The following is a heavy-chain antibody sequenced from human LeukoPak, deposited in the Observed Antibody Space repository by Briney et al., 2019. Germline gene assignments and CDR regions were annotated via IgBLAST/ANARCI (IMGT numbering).Heavy chain of an antibody. D-gene: IGHD6-13*01. Sequence: SETLSLTCAVYGGSFSGYYWSWIRQPPGKGLEWIGEINHSGSTNYNPSLKSRVTISVDTSKNQFSLKLSSVTAADTAVYYCARFVSAAAGHMNFDYWGQGTLVTVSS. CDR1: GGSFSGYY. CDR3: ARFVSAAAGHMNFDY. CDR2: INHSGST. J-gene: IGHJ4*02. V-gene: IGHV4-34*01.